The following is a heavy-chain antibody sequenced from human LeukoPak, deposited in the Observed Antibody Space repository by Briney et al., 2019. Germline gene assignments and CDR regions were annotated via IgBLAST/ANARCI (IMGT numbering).Heavy chain of an antibody. CDR2: FDPEDGET. J-gene: IGHJ5*02. CDR1: GYTLTELS. CDR3: ATDLSVGDYLWFDP. Sequence: ASVKVSCKVSGYTLTELSMHWVRQAPGEGLEWMGGFDPEDGETIYAQKFQGRVTMTEDTSTDTAYMELSSLRSEDTAVYYCATDLSVGDYLWFDPWGQGTLVTVSS. D-gene: IGHD4-17*01. V-gene: IGHV1-24*01.